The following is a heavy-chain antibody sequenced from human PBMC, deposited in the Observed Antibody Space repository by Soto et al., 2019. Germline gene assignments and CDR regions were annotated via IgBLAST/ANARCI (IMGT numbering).Heavy chain of an antibody. CDR2: IYYSGST. V-gene: IGHV4-61*01. Sequence: SETLSLTCTVSGGSVSSGSYYWSWIRQPPGKGLEWIGYIYYSGSTNYNPSLKSRVTISVDTSKKQFSLKLSSVTAEDTAVYYCARVVLLEGYYYDYGMDVWGQGTTVTVSS. J-gene: IGHJ6*02. D-gene: IGHD3-10*01. CDR1: GGSVSSGSYY. CDR3: ARVVLLEGYYYDYGMDV.